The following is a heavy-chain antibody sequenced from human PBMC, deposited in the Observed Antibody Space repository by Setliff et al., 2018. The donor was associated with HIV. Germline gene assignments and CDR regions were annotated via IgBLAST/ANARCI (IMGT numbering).Heavy chain of an antibody. CDR3: AKGAPSDGIHYYYYMDV. D-gene: IGHD3-16*01. Sequence: GGSLRLSCAASGFTFSSYWMSWVRQAPGKGLEWVANIKQDGSEKYYVDSVKGRFTISRDNAKNSLYLQMNSLRAEDTAIYYCAKGAPSDGIHYYYYMDVWGKGTTVTVSS. CDR1: GFTFSSYW. V-gene: IGHV3-7*03. CDR2: IKQDGSEK. J-gene: IGHJ6*03.